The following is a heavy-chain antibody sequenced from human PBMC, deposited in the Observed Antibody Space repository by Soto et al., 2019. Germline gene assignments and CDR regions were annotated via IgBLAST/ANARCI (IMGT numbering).Heavy chain of an antibody. D-gene: IGHD5-18*01. V-gene: IGHV3-30-3*01. CDR2: ISSDGSNK. J-gene: IGHJ4*02. CDR3: ARWNVQHDSYGNF. CDR1: GFTFSSFP. Sequence: GSLRLSCASSGFTFSSFPMHWVRQAPGKGLEWVALISSDGSNKYYADAVKGRFTISRDNSKSTLYLQMNSLRAEDTAVFYCARWNVQHDSYGNFWGQGTQFTVSS.